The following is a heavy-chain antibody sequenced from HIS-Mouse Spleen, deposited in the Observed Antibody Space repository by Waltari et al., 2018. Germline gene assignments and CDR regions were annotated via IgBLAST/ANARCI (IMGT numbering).Heavy chain of an antibody. CDR3: ARGKGSSSWYSFDY. D-gene: IGHD6-13*01. J-gene: IGHJ4*02. CDR2: INHSGST. Sequence: QVQLQQWGAGLLKPSETLSLTCAVYGGSFSGYYWRWIRQPPGKGLEWIGEINHSGSTNYHPSLKSRVTISVETSKNQLCLKLSSVTAADTAVYYCARGKGSSSWYSFDYWGQGTLVTVSS. CDR1: GGSFSGYY. V-gene: IGHV4-34*01.